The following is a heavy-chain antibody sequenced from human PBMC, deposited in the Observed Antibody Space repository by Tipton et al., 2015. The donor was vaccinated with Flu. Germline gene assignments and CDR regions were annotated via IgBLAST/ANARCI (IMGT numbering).Heavy chain of an antibody. CDR3: ARDSAAHYGMDV. V-gene: IGHV4-59*08. D-gene: IGHD6-13*01. CDR1: GFTVTSSY. Sequence: QLVQSGGGLIQPGGSLRLSCAASGFTVTSSYMSWVRQAPGKGLEWIGYIYYSGSTNYNPSLKSRVTISVDTSKNQFSLKLSSVTAADTAVYYCARDSAAHYGMDVWGQGTTVTVSS. CDR2: IYYSGST. J-gene: IGHJ6*02.